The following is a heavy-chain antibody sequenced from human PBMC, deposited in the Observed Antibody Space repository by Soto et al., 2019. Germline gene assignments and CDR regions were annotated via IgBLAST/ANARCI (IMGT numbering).Heavy chain of an antibody. CDR2: VYYTGTT. V-gene: IGHV4-59*01. Sequence: QVQLQESGPGLLKPSETLSLTCTVSGGSISSYFYIWVRQPPGKGLEWIGSVYYTGTTDYNPSLKSRVTISVDTSKTQFSLNLRSVTAADTALYYCARDLAAVPRAFDYWGRGTLVTVSS. CDR1: GGSISSYF. J-gene: IGHJ4*02. D-gene: IGHD6-13*01. CDR3: ARDLAAVPRAFDY.